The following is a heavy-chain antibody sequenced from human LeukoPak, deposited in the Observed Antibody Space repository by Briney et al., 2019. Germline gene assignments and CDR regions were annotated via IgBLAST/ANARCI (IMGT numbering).Heavy chain of an antibody. CDR1: GGSITSYY. J-gene: IGHJ4*02. V-gene: IGHV4-4*07. D-gene: IGHD3-22*01. CDR3: ARDRYYYDSSGYYVLDY. Sequence: SETLSLTCTVSGGSITSYYWSWIRQPAGKGLEWIGRIHTSGSTNYNPSLKSRVTMSVDTSKNQFSLKLSSVTAADTAVYFCARDRYYYDSSGYYVLDYWGQGTLVTVSS. CDR2: IHTSGST.